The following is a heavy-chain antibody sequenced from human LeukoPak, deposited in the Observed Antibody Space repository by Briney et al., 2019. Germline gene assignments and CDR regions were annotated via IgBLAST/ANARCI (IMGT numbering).Heavy chain of an antibody. V-gene: IGHV4-34*01. CDR3: TRGGYYSSGSYWFDP. Sequence: SSETLSLTCAVYGGSFSGYYWNWIRQSPGKGLEWIGEINHTGSTNYNPSLKSRVTISVDTSKNQFSLKLSSVTAADTAVYYCTRGGYYSSGSYWFDPWGQGTLITVSS. D-gene: IGHD3-10*01. CDR2: INHTGST. CDR1: GGSFSGYY. J-gene: IGHJ5*02.